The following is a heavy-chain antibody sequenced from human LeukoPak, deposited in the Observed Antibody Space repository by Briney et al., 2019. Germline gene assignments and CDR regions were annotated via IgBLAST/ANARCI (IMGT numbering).Heavy chain of an antibody. J-gene: IGHJ4*02. CDR2: IKPDGSEK. D-gene: IGHD3-3*01. CDR3: ARVARLPREFGVFDY. CDR1: GFTSRNYW. V-gene: IGHV3-7*03. Sequence: GGSLRLSCAASGFTSRNYWMSWVRQAPGKGLEWVANIKPDGSEKNYVDSVKGRFTISRDNAKNSLYLQMNSLRAEDTAVYYCARVARLPREFGVFDYWGQGTLVTVSS.